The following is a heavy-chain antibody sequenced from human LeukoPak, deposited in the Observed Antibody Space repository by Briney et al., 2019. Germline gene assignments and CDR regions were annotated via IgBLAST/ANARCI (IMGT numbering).Heavy chain of an antibody. CDR1: GFTFSSYA. Sequence: GGSLRLSCAASGFTFSSYAMSWVRQAPGMGLEWVSAISASGGSTYYADSVKGRFTISRDNSKSTLYLQMNTLRAEDTAVYYCAKGGEVVSATRVDYWGQGTLVSVSS. CDR2: ISASGGST. D-gene: IGHD2-15*01. V-gene: IGHV3-23*01. CDR3: AKGGEVVSATRVDY. J-gene: IGHJ4*02.